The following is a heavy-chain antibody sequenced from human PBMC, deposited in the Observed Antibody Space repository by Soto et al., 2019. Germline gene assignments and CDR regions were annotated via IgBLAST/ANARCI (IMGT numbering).Heavy chain of an antibody. D-gene: IGHD5-18*01. CDR2: INAGNGNT. V-gene: IGHV1-3*01. J-gene: IGHJ4*02. Sequence: QVPLVQSGAEVKKPGASVKVSCKASGYTFTSYAMHWVRQAPGQRLEWMGWINAGNGNTKYSQKFQGRVTITRDTSASTAYMELSSLRSEDTAVYYCARGGDTAMVTIDYWGQGTLVTVSS. CDR3: ARGGDTAMVTIDY. CDR1: GYTFTSYA.